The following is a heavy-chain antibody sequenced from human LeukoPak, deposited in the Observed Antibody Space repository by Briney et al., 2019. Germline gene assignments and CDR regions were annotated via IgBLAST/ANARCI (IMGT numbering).Heavy chain of an antibody. CDR1: GGSFSGYY. V-gene: IGHV4-34*01. CDR2: IYYSGST. J-gene: IGHJ6*03. CDR3: ARVNPARVSSGWWDYYYYYMDV. Sequence: SSETLSLTCAVYGGSFSGYYWSWIRQPPGKGLEWIGSIYYSGSTYYNPSLKSRVTISVDTSKNQFSLKLSSVTAADAAVYYCARVNPARVSSGWWDYYYYYMDVWGKGTTVTISS. D-gene: IGHD6-19*01.